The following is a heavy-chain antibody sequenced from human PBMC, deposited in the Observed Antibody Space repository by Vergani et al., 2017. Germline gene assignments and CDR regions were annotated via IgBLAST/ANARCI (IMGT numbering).Heavy chain of an antibody. CDR1: GGTFSSYA. D-gene: IGHD1-26*01. Sequence: QVQLVQSGAEVKKPGSSVKVSCKASGGTFSSYAISWVRQAPGQGLEWMGIINPSGGSTSYAQKFQGRVTMTRDTSTSTVYMELSSLRSEDTAVYYCAREEDSGSYSGPWGQGTLVTVSS. CDR2: INPSGGST. V-gene: IGHV1-46*01. CDR3: AREEDSGSYSGP. J-gene: IGHJ5*02.